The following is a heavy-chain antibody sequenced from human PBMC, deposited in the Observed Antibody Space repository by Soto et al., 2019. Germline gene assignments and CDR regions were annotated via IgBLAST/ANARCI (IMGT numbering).Heavy chain of an antibody. CDR2: IKQDGSEE. J-gene: IGHJ3*01. CDR1: GFTFSDYY. V-gene: IGHV3-7*01. CDR3: ARDRIWVGRGALDA. D-gene: IGHD1-26*01. Sequence: PGGSLRLSCVASGFTFSDYYMTWVRQTPGKGLEWVANIKQDGSEEHYVDSVKGRFTVSRHNAKISVYLEMNSLRAEDTAVYYCARDRIWVGRGALDAWGQGTMVTVSS.